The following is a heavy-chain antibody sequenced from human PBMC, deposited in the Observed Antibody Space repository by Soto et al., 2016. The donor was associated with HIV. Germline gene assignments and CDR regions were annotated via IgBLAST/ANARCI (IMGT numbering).Heavy chain of an antibody. J-gene: IGHJ4*02. V-gene: IGHV3-49*04. D-gene: IGHD1-26*01. CDR1: GFTFVDFP. CDR3: TRGSGRFEY. Sequence: EVRLVESGGGLVQPGRSLRLSCTASGFTFVDFPMTWVRQAPGKGLEWVGYIRSKSYGGTTEYAASVKGRFAISRDDSKTVAYLQMNSLKNEDTAIYYCTRGSGRFEYWGQGTLVTVSS. CDR2: IRSKSYGGTT.